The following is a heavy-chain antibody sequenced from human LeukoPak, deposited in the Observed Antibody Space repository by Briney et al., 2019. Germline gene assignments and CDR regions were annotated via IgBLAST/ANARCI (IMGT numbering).Heavy chain of an antibody. D-gene: IGHD6-6*01. CDR2: MSAYNGTT. CDR1: GYTFTSYG. Sequence: ASVRVSCKASGYTFTSYGISWVRQAPGQGLEWIGWMSAYNGTTNYEQRLQGRVTMTTDPSTSRAYMELRSVRSDDTAVYYCARDRSLVRRIEDYYYYYGMDVWGQGTTVTV. CDR3: ARDRSLVRRIEDYYYYYGMDV. J-gene: IGHJ6*02. V-gene: IGHV1-18*01.